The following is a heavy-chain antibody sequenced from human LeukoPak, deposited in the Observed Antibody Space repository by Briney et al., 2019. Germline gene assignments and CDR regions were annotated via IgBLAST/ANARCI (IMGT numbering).Heavy chain of an antibody. CDR1: GVSISNYY. J-gene: IGHJ4*02. Sequence: PSETLSLTCTVSGVSISNYYWSWIRQPPGKGLEWIGYIYYSGSTNYNPSLKSRVTISVDTSKNQFSLKLSSVTAADTAVYYCARCHYFGSGAYDYWGQGTLVTVSS. V-gene: IGHV4-59*08. CDR2: IYYSGST. D-gene: IGHD3-10*01. CDR3: ARCHYFGSGAYDY.